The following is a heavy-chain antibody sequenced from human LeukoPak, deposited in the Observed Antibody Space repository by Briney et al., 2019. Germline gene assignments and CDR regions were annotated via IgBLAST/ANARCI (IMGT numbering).Heavy chain of an antibody. D-gene: IGHD4-23*01. J-gene: IGHJ4*02. CDR2: IYSSGTT. V-gene: IGHV4-38-2*02. CDR1: GYSISSGYY. CDR3: ARERGTTVVRWDY. Sequence: SETLSLTCTVSGYSISSGYYWGWIRQPAGKGLEWIGRIYSSGTTNYNPSLKSRVTISLDTSKNQFSLRLSSVTAADTAVYYCARERGTTVVRWDYWGQGTQVTVSS.